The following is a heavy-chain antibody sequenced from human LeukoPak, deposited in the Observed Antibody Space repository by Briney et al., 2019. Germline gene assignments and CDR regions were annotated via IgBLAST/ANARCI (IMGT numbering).Heavy chain of an antibody. J-gene: IGHJ4*02. CDR1: GFTYSRLA. V-gene: IGHV3-21*01. CDR2: ITSSGSYR. CDR3: ASENIVGTSGALFDY. Sequence: GGSLRLSCAASGFTYSRLAMNWVRQAPGKGLEWVSSITSSGSYRYHSDSVKGRFTISRDNAKNSLYLQMNSLRVEDTAVYYCASENIVGTSGALFDYWGQGTLVTVSS. D-gene: IGHD5-12*01.